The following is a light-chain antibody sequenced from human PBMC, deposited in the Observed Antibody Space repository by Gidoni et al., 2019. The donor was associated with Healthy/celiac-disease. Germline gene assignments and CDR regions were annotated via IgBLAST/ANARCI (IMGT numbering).Light chain of an antibody. CDR3: QQYNNWSET. CDR2: GAS. J-gene: IGKJ1*01. Sequence: EMVMTQSPATLSVFPGERATLSCRASQSVSSNLTWYQQKPGQAPRLLIYGASTRATGIPARFSGSGSGTEFTLTISSLQSEDFAVYYCQQYNNWSETFGQGTKVEIK. V-gene: IGKV3-15*01. CDR1: QSVSSN.